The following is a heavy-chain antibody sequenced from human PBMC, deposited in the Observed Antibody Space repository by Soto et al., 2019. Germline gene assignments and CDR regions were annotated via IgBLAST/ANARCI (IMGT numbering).Heavy chain of an antibody. J-gene: IGHJ4*02. CDR2: ISGSGGST. CDR3: ATDRMLTFEGVIEQATFAY. V-gene: IGHV3-23*01. Sequence: EVQLLESGGGLVQPGGSLRLSCAASGFTFSNYAMNWVRQAPGKGLEWVSLISGSGGSTYYADSVKGRFTISRDNSKNTLYLQMNSLRAEDTAVSYCATDRMLTFEGVIEQATFAYWGQGTLVTVSS. D-gene: IGHD3-16*02. CDR1: GFTFSNYA.